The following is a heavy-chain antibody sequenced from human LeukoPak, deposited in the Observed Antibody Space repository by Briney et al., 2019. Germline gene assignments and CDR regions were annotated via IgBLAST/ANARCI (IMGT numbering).Heavy chain of an antibody. D-gene: IGHD2-2*01. CDR1: GGSISSSSYY. Sequence: SETLSLTCTVSGGSISSSSYYWGWIRQPPGKGLEWIGSIYYSGSTYYNPSLKSRVTISVDTSKNQFSLKLSSVTAADTAVYYCARHACSSTSCNFDYWGQGTLVTVSS. V-gene: IGHV4-39*01. CDR3: ARHACSSTSCNFDY. J-gene: IGHJ4*02. CDR2: IYYSGST.